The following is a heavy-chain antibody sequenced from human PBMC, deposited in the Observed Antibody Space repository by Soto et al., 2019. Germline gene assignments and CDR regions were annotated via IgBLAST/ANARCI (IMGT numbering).Heavy chain of an antibody. V-gene: IGHV1-69*01. CDR3: ARPRYCNGSRCYSFDF. CDR1: GGSLRYNG. Sequence: QVQLVQYGAEVQKPGSSVKVSCKPSGGSLRYNGFSWVRLAPGQGLEWMGGLPPVFGRGNYAHKYQGRLTVPADDSWTTGYMELTSLRSDETAVYYGARPRYCNGSRCYSFDFWGRGTLVTVSS. CDR2: LPPVFGRG. D-gene: IGHD2-15*01. J-gene: IGHJ4*01.